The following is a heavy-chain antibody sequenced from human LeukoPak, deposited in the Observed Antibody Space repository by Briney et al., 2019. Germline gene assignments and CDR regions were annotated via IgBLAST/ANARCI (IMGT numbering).Heavy chain of an antibody. V-gene: IGHV3-30*01. CDR2: ISYDGSNK. CDR3: AREGGSSSSVYYYYYMDV. Sequence: GRSLRLSCAASGFTFSSYAMHWVRQAPGKGLEWVAVISYDGSNKYYADSVKGRFTISRDNSKNTLYLQMNSLRAEDTAVYYCAREGGSSSSVYYYYYMDVWGKGATVTVSS. D-gene: IGHD6-6*01. CDR1: GFTFSSYA. J-gene: IGHJ6*03.